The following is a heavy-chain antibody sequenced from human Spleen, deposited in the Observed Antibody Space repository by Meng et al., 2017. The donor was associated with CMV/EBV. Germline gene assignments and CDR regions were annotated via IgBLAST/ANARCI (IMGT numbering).Heavy chain of an antibody. D-gene: IGHD3-10*01. CDR2: IYYCGST. CDR3: ARVKGLVRSAGAFDI. CDR1: GGSISSYY. Sequence: SETLSLTCTVSGGSISSYYWSWIRQPPGKGLEWIGYIYYCGSTNYNPSLKSRVTISVDTSKNQFSLKLSSVTAADTAVYYCARVKGLVRSAGAFDIWGQGTMVTVSS. J-gene: IGHJ3*02. V-gene: IGHV4-59*01.